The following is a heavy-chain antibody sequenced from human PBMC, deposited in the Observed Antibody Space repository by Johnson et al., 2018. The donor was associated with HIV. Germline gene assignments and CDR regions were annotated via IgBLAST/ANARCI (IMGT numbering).Heavy chain of an antibody. CDR1: GFTFSDYY. CDR3: AKLGGSGNAFDI. CDR2: IRYDGSNK. V-gene: IGHV3-30*02. Sequence: QVQLVESGGGLVQPGGSLRLSCAASGFTFSDYYMSWIRQAPGKGLEWVAFIRYDGSNKYYADSVKGRFTISRDNSKNTLYLQMNSLRAEDTAVYYCAKLGGSGNAFDIWGQGTMVTVSS. D-gene: IGHD3-10*01. J-gene: IGHJ3*02.